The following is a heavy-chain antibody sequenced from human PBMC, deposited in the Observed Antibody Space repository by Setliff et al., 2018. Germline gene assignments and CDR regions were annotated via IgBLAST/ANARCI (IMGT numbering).Heavy chain of an antibody. V-gene: IGHV1-18*01. Sequence: ASVKVSCKASDYPFLSYSLSWVRQAPGQGLEWLGWISAYTGNADYAQNLQGRLTMTTDTSTNTAYMELRSLTSDDTAIYYCARAPRLEWILPTFDLWGQGTPVTVSS. CDR1: DYPFLSYS. CDR3: ARAPRLEWILPTFDL. J-gene: IGHJ4*02. D-gene: IGHD3-3*01. CDR2: ISAYTGNA.